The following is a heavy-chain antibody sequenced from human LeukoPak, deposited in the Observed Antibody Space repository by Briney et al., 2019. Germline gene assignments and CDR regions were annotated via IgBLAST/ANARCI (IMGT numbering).Heavy chain of an antibody. J-gene: IGHJ4*02. CDR3: ARGPARYSSGWYYFDS. Sequence: SETLSPTCRVSGGSTNTYYWSWIRQPPGKGLEWIGYIYYSRSTNYNPSLKSRVTISVDTSKSQFSLKLSSVTAADTAVYYCARGPARYSSGWYYFDSWGQGTLVTVSS. V-gene: IGHV4-59*01. CDR2: IYYSRST. CDR1: GGSTNTYY. D-gene: IGHD6-19*01.